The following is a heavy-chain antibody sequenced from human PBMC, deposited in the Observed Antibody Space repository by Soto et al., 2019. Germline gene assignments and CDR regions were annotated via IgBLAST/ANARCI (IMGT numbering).Heavy chain of an antibody. D-gene: IGHD4-17*01. J-gene: IGHJ4*02. Sequence: GGSLRLSCAASGFTFSSYSMNWVRQAPGKGLEWVSSISSSSSYIYYADSVKGRFTISRDNAKNSLYLQMNSLRAEDTAVYYCARVLVRYGDYHTPFDYWGQGTLITVSS. CDR2: ISSSSSYI. CDR1: GFTFSSYS. CDR3: ARVLVRYGDYHTPFDY. V-gene: IGHV3-21*01.